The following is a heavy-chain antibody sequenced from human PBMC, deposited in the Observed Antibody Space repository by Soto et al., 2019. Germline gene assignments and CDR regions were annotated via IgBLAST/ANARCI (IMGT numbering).Heavy chain of an antibody. Sequence: PLQEPGPGLAKPAETLSLTCIVSGGSIGPYFWSLIRQPPQKGLHWIEYISYNGDANYNHCLKSRLTISIDTSKNHFSLKLTSVTAADTSVYYCAIGGYYFDTTEWVCWGKGTLVTVSS. CDR2: ISYNGDA. J-gene: IGHJ4*02. CDR3: AIGGYYFDTTEWVC. V-gene: IGHV4-59*01. CDR1: GGSIGPYF. D-gene: IGHD3-9*01.